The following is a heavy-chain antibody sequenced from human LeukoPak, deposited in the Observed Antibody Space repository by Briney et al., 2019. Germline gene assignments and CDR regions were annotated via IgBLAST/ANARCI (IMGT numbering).Heavy chain of an antibody. CDR3: ARKRSFGI. Sequence: SETLSLTCTVSGDSVSSYYWSWIRQPPGKRLEWIGCIYYSESATYNPSLKSRVTISLDTSKNQFFLKLSSVTAADTAVYYCARKRSFGIWGQGTLVTVSS. CDR2: IYYSESA. J-gene: IGHJ4*02. V-gene: IGHV4-59*02. D-gene: IGHD3-9*01. CDR1: GDSVSSYY.